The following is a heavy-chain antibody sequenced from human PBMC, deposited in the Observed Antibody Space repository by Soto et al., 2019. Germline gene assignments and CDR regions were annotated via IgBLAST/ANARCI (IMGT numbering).Heavy chain of an antibody. CDR3: ARVAKGETYYYGSGSPPDAFDI. D-gene: IGHD3-10*01. Sequence: GGSLRLSCAASGFTFSSYSMNWVRQAPGKGLEWVSSISSSSSYIYYADSVKGRFTISRDNAKNSLYLQMNSLRAEDTAVYYCARVAKGETYYYGSGSPPDAFDIWGQGTMVTVSS. CDR2: ISSSSSYI. V-gene: IGHV3-21*01. J-gene: IGHJ3*02. CDR1: GFTFSSYS.